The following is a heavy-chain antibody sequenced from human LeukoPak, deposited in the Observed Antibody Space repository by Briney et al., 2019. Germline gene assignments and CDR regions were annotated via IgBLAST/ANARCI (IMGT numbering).Heavy chain of an antibody. Sequence: PSETLSLTCTVSGGSISSSSYYWGWIRQPPGKGLEWIGSIYYSGSTHYNPSLKSRVTISVDTSKNQFSLKLSSVTAADTAVYYCVQKGYYYDSSGYYWGQGTLVTVSS. J-gene: IGHJ4*02. D-gene: IGHD3-22*01. V-gene: IGHV4-39*07. CDR2: IYYSGST. CDR3: VQKGYYYDSSGYY. CDR1: GGSISSSSYY.